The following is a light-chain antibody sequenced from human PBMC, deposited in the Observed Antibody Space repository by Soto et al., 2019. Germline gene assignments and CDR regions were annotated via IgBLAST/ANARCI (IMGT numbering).Light chain of an antibody. CDR1: QGIRND. J-gene: IGKJ1*01. CDR2: AAS. CDR3: LQDYNYPWT. Sequence: AIQMTQSPSSLSASVGDRVIITCRASQGIRNDLGWYQQKPGKAPKLLIYAASSLQSGVPSRFSGSGSGTDFTLNISSLQPEDFATYYCLQDYNYPWTFGQGTKVEIK. V-gene: IGKV1-6*01.